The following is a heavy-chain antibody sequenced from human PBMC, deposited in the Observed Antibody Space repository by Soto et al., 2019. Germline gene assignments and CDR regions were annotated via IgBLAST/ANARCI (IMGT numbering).Heavy chain of an antibody. CDR3: ARGIRNYYGVDV. CDR2: IKGDGSST. V-gene: IGHV3-74*01. J-gene: IGHJ6*02. Sequence: EVQLVESGGGLVQPGGSLRLSCAASGFTFSTYWMHWVRQAPGTGLEWVSRIKGDGSSTSYADSVEGRFTISRDNAKNTVYLQMNSLGAEDTAAYWCARGIRNYYGVDVWGQGTTVTVSS. CDR1: GFTFSTYW.